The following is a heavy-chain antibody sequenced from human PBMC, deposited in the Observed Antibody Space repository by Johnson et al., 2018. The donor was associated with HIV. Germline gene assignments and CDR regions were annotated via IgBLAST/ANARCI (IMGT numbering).Heavy chain of an antibody. J-gene: IGHJ3*02. CDR2: IYSGGRT. CDR3: ARRCSSSSCSHGAFDI. Sequence: QVQLVESGGGVVQPGRSLRLSCAASGFSFNNYGMHWVRQAPGKGLAWVSVIYSGGRTYYADSVTGRFTISRAGSKNTLFLQMTSRRAEDTAVYYCARRCSSSSCSHGAFDIWGQGTMVTVSS. CDR1: GFSFNNYG. D-gene: IGHD2-2*01. V-gene: IGHV3-NL1*01.